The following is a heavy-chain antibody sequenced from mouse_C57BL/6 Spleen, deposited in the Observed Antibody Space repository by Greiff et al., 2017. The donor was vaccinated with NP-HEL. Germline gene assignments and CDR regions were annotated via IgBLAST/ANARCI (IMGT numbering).Heavy chain of an antibody. CDR1: GYTFTSYW. J-gene: IGHJ1*03. CDR2: INPSNGGT. D-gene: IGHD1-1*01. CDR3: ARGTHYYGSSYWYFDV. Sequence: VQLQQPGTELVKPGASVKLSCKASGYTFTSYWMHWVKQRPGQGLEWIGNINPSNGGTNYNEKFKSKATLTVDKSSSTAYMQLSSLTSEDSAVYYCARGTHYYGSSYWYFDVWGTGTTVTVSS. V-gene: IGHV1-53*01.